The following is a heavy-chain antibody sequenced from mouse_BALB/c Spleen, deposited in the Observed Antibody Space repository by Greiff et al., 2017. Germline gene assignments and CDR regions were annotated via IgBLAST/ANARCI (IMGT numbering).Heavy chain of an antibody. CDR1: GYTFSSYW. Sequence: VQRVESGAELMKPGASVKISCKATGYTFSSYWIEWVKQRPGHGLEWIGEILPGSGSTNYNEKFKGKATFTADTSSNTAYMQLSSLTSEDSAVYYCARRRIHNYAMDYWGQGTSVTVSS. J-gene: IGHJ4*01. V-gene: IGHV1-9*01. CDR2: ILPGSGST. CDR3: ARRRIHNYAMDY.